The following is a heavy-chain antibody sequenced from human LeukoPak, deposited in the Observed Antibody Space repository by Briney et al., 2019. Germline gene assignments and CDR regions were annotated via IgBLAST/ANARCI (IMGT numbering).Heavy chain of an antibody. D-gene: IGHD4-23*01. Sequence: GGSLRLSCAASGFTFSSYGMHWVRQAPGKGLEWVAVIWYDGSNKYYADSVKGRFTISRDNSKNTLYLQMNSLRAEDTAVYYCARGATVVTYYYYSSMDVWGKGTTVTVSS. V-gene: IGHV3-33*01. J-gene: IGHJ6*03. CDR1: GFTFSSYG. CDR3: ARGATVVTYYYYSSMDV. CDR2: IWYDGSNK.